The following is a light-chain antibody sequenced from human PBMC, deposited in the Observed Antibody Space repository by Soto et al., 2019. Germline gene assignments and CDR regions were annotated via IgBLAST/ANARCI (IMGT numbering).Light chain of an antibody. J-gene: IGKJ1*01. CDR3: HQYNTWPRT. Sequence: EIVLTQSPATLSLSPGERATLYFRASQSVSSNHLAWYQQKPGQAPRVVIHGASTRATDFPARFSGSGPGTEFTLTISSLQSEDIGVYYCHQYNTWPRTFGQGTKVDIK. V-gene: IGKV3-15*01. CDR1: QSVSSN. CDR2: GAS.